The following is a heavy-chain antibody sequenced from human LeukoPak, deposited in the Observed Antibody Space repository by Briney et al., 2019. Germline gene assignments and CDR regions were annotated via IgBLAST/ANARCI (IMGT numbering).Heavy chain of an antibody. CDR3: VRARAGGLDY. J-gene: IGHJ4*02. D-gene: IGHD3-16*01. CDR1: GFTFRHYA. Sequence: PGRSLRLSCAASGFTFRHYAVHWVRQAPGRGLEWVAVLSFDGAHKYYAESVKGRFTISRDNSNNTLFLQMDSLRIEDTALYCCVRARAGGLDYWGQGTLVTVSS. V-gene: IGHV3-30*04. CDR2: LSFDGAHK.